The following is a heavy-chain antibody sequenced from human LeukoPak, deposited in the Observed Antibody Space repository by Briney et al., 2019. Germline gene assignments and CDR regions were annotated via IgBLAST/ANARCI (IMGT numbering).Heavy chain of an antibody. Sequence: SGTLSLTCAVSGGSISSSNWWSWVRQPPGKGLEWIGEIYHSGSTNYNPSLKSRVTISVDTSKNQFSLKLSSVTAADTAVYYCTREGDYYDSSGYYLNFDYWGQGTLVTVSS. J-gene: IGHJ4*02. CDR1: GGSISSSNW. V-gene: IGHV4-4*02. CDR2: IYHSGST. CDR3: TREGDYYDSSGYYLNFDY. D-gene: IGHD3-22*01.